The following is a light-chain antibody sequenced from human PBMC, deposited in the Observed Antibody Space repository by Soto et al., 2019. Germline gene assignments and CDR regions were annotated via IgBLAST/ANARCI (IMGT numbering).Light chain of an antibody. V-gene: IGKV3-20*01. CDR2: AAS. J-gene: IGKJ2*01. CDR3: QQYGSSPPYT. CDR1: RSFASSY. Sequence: EVVLTQSPGTLSLSPGARATLSCRASRSFASSYLSWSQQKPGQAPRLLIFAASIRATGVSDRFSGSGSGTDFTLIISRLEPEDSAVYYCQQYGSSPPYTFGQGTKLEIK.